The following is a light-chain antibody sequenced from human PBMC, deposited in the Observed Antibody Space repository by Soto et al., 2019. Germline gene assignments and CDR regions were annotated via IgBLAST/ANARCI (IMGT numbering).Light chain of an antibody. CDR1: SSNIGAGYD. CDR3: QSYDSSRSPLYV. Sequence: QSVLTQPPSVSGAPGQRVSISCTGSSSNIGAGYDVHWYQHLPGTAPKLLIYANNNRPSGVPDRFPGSKSGTSASLAITGLQAEDEADYYCQSYDSSRSPLYVFGTGTKVTAL. V-gene: IGLV1-40*01. CDR2: ANN. J-gene: IGLJ1*01.